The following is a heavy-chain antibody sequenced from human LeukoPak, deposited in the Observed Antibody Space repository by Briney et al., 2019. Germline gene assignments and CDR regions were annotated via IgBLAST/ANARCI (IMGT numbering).Heavy chain of an antibody. CDR1: GGSFSGYY. V-gene: IGHV4-34*01. J-gene: IGHJ4*02. D-gene: IGHD1-1*01. CDR3: TRDGIRVLDY. Sequence: PETLSLTCAVYGGSFSGYYWSWIRQPPGKGLEWIGEINHSGSTNYNPSLKSRVTISVDTSKNQFSLQLSSVTPEDTAVYYCTRDGIRVLDYWGQGILVTVSS. CDR2: INHSGST.